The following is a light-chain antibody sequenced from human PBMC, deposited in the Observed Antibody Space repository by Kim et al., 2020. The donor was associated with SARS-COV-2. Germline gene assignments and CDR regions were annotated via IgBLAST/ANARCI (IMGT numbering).Light chain of an antibody. CDR1: SSDVGGYNY. J-gene: IGLJ1*01. CDR2: DVS. V-gene: IGLV2-11*01. Sequence: GQSVTISCTGTSSDVGGYNYVSWYQQHPGKAPKLMIYDVSKRPSGVPDRFSGSKSGNTASLTISGLQAEDEADYYCCSYAGSYTFVFGTGIKVTVL. CDR3: CSYAGSYTFV.